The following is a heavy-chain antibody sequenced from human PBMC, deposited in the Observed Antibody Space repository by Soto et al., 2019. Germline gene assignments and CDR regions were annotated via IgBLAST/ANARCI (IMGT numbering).Heavy chain of an antibody. CDR2: ISGSGGST. V-gene: IGHV3-23*01. CDR3: AKVRDSSGYKFDP. CDR1: GFTFSSYA. D-gene: IGHD3-22*01. J-gene: IGHJ5*02. Sequence: GGSMRLSCAASGFTFSSYAMSWVRQAPGKGLEWVSAISGSGGSTYYADSVKGRFTISRDNSKNTLYLQMNSLRAEDAAVYYCAKVRDSSGYKFDPWGQGTLVTVSA.